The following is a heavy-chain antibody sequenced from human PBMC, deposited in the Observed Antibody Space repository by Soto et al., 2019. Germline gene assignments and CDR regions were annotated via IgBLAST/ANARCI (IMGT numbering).Heavy chain of an antibody. CDR2: ISSSGSTI. CDR1: GFTFSDYY. D-gene: IGHD3-22*01. V-gene: IGHV3-11*01. J-gene: IGHJ4*02. CDR3: ARSAYDSSGYYNFPFDY. Sequence: GGSLRLSCAASGFTFSDYYMSWIRQAPGKGLEWVSYISSSGSTIYYADSVKGRFTISRDNAKNSLYLQMNSLRAEDTAVYYCARSAYDSSGYYNFPFDYWGQGTLVTVSS.